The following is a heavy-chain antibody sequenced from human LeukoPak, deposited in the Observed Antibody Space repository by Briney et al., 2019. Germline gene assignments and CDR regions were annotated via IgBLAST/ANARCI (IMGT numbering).Heavy chain of an antibody. V-gene: IGHV3-7*01. J-gene: IGHJ4*02. CDR2: IKQDGSEK. D-gene: IGHD5-24*01. CDR1: GFTFSSYW. Sequence: PGGSLRLSCAASGFTFSSYWMSWDRQAPGKGLEWVANIKQDGSEKYYVDSVKGRFTISRDNAKNSLYLQMNSLRAEDTAVYYCASSGRDGYKPLSYWGQGTLVTVSS. CDR3: ASSGRDGYKPLSY.